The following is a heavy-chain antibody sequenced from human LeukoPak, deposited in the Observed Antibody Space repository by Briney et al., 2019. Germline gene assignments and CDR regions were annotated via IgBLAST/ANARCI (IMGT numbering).Heavy chain of an antibody. CDR1: GFTFSIYA. V-gene: IGHV3-23*01. CDR2: ISGSGSDT. D-gene: IGHD2-2*01. CDR3: AKTYCSTTRCLSWGNDY. J-gene: IGHJ4*02. Sequence: PGGSLRLSCAASGFTFSIYAMSWVRQAPGKGLEWVSSISGSGSDTYYAGSVKGRFTISRDTSRNTLYLQMNGLRAEDTAMYYCAKTYCSTTRCLSWGNDYWGQGTLVTVSS.